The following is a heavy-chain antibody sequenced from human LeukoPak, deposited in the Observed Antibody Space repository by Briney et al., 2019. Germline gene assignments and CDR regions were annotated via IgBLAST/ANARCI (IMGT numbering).Heavy chain of an antibody. V-gene: IGHV4-39*07. J-gene: IGHJ6*03. CDR3: ARDRRYMDV. CDR1: GGSISSSSYY. CDR2: IYYSGST. Sequence: PSETLSLTCTVSGGSISSSSYYWGWIRQPPGKGLEWIGSIYYSGSTYYNPSLKSRVTISVDTSKNQFSLKLSSVTAADTAVYYCARDRRYMDVWGKGTTVTVSS.